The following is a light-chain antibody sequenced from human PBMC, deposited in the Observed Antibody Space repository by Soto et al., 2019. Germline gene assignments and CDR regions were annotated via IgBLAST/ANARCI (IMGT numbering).Light chain of an antibody. CDR1: SSDVGNYNR. Sequence: QSALTQPASVSGSPGQSVTISCTGTSSDVGNYNRVSWYQQPPGTAPKLMIYEVSNRPSGVPDRFSGSKSGNTASLTISGLQAEDEADYYCISYTSSSTDVFGTGTKVNV. CDR2: EVS. CDR3: ISYTSSSTDV. V-gene: IGLV2-18*02. J-gene: IGLJ1*01.